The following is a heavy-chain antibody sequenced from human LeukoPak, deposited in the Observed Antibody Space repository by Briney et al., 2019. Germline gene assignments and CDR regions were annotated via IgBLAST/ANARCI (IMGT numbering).Heavy chain of an antibody. CDR1: GYTFTGYY. D-gene: IGHD6-13*01. V-gene: IGHV1-2*06. CDR3: ARERDSSSWYAEGFVY. Sequence: ASVKVSCKASGYTFTGYYMHWVRQAPGQGLEWMGRINPNSGGTNYAQKFQGRVTMTRDTSISTAYMELSRLRSDDTAVYYCARERDSSSWYAEGFVYWGQGTLVTVSS. CDR2: INPNSGGT. J-gene: IGHJ4*02.